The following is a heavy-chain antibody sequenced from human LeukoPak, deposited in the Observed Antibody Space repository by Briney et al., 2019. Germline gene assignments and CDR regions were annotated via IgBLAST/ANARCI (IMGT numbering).Heavy chain of an antibody. CDR3: ARVGDSTGYYYN. CDR1: GGSISSSNW. D-gene: IGHD3-22*01. V-gene: IGHV4-4*02. Sequence: SGTLSLTCTVSGGSISSSNWWSWVRPPPGKGLEWIGEIYHSGSTNYNPSLKSRVTISVDTSNNQFSLKLTSVTAADTAVYYCARVGDSTGYYYNWGQGTLVTVSS. J-gene: IGHJ4*02. CDR2: IYHSGST.